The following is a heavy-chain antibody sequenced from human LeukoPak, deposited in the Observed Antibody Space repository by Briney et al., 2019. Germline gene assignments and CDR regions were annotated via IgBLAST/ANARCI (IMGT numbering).Heavy chain of an antibody. CDR2: IYESGNT. CDR1: GYSISSGHY. V-gene: IGHV4-38-2*01. J-gene: IGHJ4*02. Sequence: SETLSLTCSVSGYSISSGHYWGWIRPPPGKGLEWIGTIYESGNTYYNPSLKSRVTISVDTSKNQLYLKVSSVTAADTAVYYCASLEDVVLMMFEYWGQGTLVTVSS. CDR3: ASLEDVVLMMFEY. D-gene: IGHD2-8*01.